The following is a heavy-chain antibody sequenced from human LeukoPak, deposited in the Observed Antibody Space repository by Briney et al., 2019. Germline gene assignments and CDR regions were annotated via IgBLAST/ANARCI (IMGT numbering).Heavy chain of an antibody. D-gene: IGHD3-3*01. CDR1: GFTFRDYA. V-gene: IGHV3-49*04. CDR2: IQSRTYGAAT. J-gene: IGHJ4*02. CDR3: TASDHRYWSGISCHFDY. Sequence: SGGSLRLSCRASGFTFRDYAMSWVRQAPGKGLEWVSFIQSRTYGAATQYATSVKGRLSISRDDSESIAYLQMNSLKTEDTATYYCTASDHRYWSGISCHFDYWGQGTVVTVSS.